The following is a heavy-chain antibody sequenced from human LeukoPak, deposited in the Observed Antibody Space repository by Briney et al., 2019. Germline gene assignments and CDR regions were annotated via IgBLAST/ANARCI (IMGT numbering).Heavy chain of an antibody. D-gene: IGHD1/OR15-1a*01. CDR3: ATEKWEEAGTTSSFDY. J-gene: IGHJ4*02. CDR2: FDPEDGET. V-gene: IGHV1-24*01. Sequence: GASVKVSCTVSGSTLTEFSMHWVRQAPGKGLEWMGGFDPEDGETIYPQRFQGRVTMTEDTSTDTAYMELSSLTSEDTAVYYCATEKWEEAGTTSSFDYWGQGTLVTVSS. CDR1: GSTLTEFS.